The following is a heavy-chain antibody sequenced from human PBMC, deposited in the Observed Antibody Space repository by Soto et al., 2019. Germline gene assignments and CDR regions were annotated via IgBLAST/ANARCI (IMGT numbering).Heavy chain of an antibody. J-gene: IGHJ4*02. Sequence: ASVKVSCKASGGTFSSYTISWVRQAPGQGLEWMGRIIPILGIANYAQKFQGRVTITADKSTSTAYMELSSLRSEDTAVYYCASQYSGDRGSQTIDYWGQGTLVTVSS. CDR1: GGTFSSYT. D-gene: IGHD5-12*01. CDR2: IIPILGIA. V-gene: IGHV1-69*02. CDR3: ASQYSGDRGSQTIDY.